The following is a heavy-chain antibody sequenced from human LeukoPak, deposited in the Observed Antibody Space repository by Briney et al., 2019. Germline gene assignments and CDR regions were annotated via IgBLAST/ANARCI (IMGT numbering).Heavy chain of an antibody. CDR2: IDYSGST. J-gene: IGHJ4*02. D-gene: IGHD5-18*01. CDR1: GVSISNYY. Sequence: PSETLSLTCTVSGVSISNYYWSWIRQPPGKGLEWIGYIDYSGSTKNPSLKSRVTISVDTSKNQFSLNLSSVTAADTAVYYCARYSYGGYYFDYWGQGTLVTVSS. V-gene: IGHV4-59*01. CDR3: ARYSYGGYYFDY.